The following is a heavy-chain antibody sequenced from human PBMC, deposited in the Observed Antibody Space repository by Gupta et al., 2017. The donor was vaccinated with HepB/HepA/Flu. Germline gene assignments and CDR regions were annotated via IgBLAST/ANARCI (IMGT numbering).Heavy chain of an antibody. CDR1: GGSFSGYY. V-gene: IGHV4-34*01. Sequence: QVQLQQWGAGLLKPSEPLSLTCAVYGGSFSGYYWTWIRQPPGKGLEWIGEINHSGSTNYNPSLKSRVTISVDTSKNQFSLKLSSVTAADTAVYYCARGRSVDIVVVVAATPFDYWGQGTLVTVSS. D-gene: IGHD2-15*01. CDR2: INHSGST. CDR3: ARGRSVDIVVVVAATPFDY. J-gene: IGHJ4*02.